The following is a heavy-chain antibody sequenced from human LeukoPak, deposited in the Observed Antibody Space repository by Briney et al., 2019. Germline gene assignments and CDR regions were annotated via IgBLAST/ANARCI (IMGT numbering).Heavy chain of an antibody. V-gene: IGHV3-30*02. CDR2: IRYDGSNK. CDR3: AKGASYGGLNYFDY. D-gene: IGHD4-23*01. J-gene: IGHJ4*02. CDR1: GFTFSGYG. Sequence: GGSLRLSCAASGFTFSGYGMHWVRQAPGKGLEWVAFIRYDGSNKYYADSVKGRFTISRDNSKNTLYLQMNSLRAEDTAVYYCAKGASYGGLNYFDYWGQGTLVTVSS.